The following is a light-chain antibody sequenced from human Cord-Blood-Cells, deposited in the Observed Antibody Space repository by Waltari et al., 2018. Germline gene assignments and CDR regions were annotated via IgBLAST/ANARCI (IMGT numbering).Light chain of an antibody. CDR3: QQYYSTPLT. J-gene: IGKJ4*01. CDR2: WAS. V-gene: IGKV4-1*01. CDR1: QSVLYSSNNKNY. Sequence: DIVMTQSRDSVAVSLGERATINGKSSQSVLYSSNNKNYLAWYQQKPGQPPNLLIYWASTRESGVPDRFSGSGSGTDFTLTISILQAEDVAVYYCQQYYSTPLTFGGGTKVEIK.